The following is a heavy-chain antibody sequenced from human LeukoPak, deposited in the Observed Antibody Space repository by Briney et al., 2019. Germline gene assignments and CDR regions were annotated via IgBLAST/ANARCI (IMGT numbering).Heavy chain of an antibody. CDR1: GGSISSSNYH. V-gene: IGHV4-39*07. J-gene: IGHJ4*02. Sequence: SETLSLTCTVSGGSISSSNYHWGWIRQPPGKGLEWIGSIHYTGTTYYNPSLKSRVIISVDMSKSQFSLNLYSVTAADTAIHYCARDTPTGYHDYWGQGTLITVSS. D-gene: IGHD3-9*01. CDR3: ARDTPTGYHDY. CDR2: IHYTGTT.